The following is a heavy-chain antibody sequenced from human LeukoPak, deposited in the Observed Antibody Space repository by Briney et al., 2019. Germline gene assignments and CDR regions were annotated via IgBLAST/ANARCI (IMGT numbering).Heavy chain of an antibody. Sequence: GGSLRLSCAASGFIFSNYAMTWARLTPGKGLEWVSAISGSGGTTYYADSVKGRFTLSRDDSRNTVYLQLKNLRVEDTAIYFCAKANWVSNADAVWWGQGTQVTVSS. CDR1: GFIFSNYA. D-gene: IGHD1-1*01. J-gene: IGHJ4*02. CDR2: ISGSGGTT. V-gene: IGHV3-23*01. CDR3: AKANWVSNADAVW.